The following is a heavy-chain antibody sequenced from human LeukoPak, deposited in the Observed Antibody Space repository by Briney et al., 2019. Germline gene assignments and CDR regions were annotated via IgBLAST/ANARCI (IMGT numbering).Heavy chain of an antibody. Sequence: SETLSLTCIVSGFSIRSGYYWGWSRRTPRKGLEGIGNFYQTGITFYTPSLKSRVTISVDTSKNQFSLRLTSVSAADAAVYYCARVGRGYDWDNWGQGTLVTVSS. J-gene: IGHJ4*02. D-gene: IGHD5-12*01. CDR2: FYQTGIT. V-gene: IGHV4-38-2*02. CDR3: ARVGRGYDWDN. CDR1: GFSIRSGYY.